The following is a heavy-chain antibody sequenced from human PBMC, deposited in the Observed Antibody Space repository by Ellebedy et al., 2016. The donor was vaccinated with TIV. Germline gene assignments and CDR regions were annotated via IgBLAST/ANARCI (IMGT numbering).Heavy chain of an antibody. Sequence: ASVKVSXXASGYTFTGYYMHWVRQAPGQGLEWMRWINPNSGGTNYAQKFQGRVTMTRDTSISTAYMELSRLRSDDTAVYYCARDPARYMVRGLKLDYWGQGTLVTVSS. V-gene: IGHV1-2*02. CDR2: INPNSGGT. D-gene: IGHD3-10*01. CDR1: GYTFTGYY. CDR3: ARDPARYMVRGLKLDY. J-gene: IGHJ4*02.